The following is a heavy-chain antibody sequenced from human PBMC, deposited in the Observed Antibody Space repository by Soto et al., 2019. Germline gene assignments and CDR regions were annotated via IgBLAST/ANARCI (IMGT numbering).Heavy chain of an antibody. CDR3: ARDDYGDNYAFDI. J-gene: IGHJ3*02. CDR2: IKQDGSEK. Sequence: GGSLRLSCAASGFTFSSYWMSLVRQAPGKGLEWVANIKQDGSEKYYVDSVKGRFTISRDNAKNSLYLQMNSLRAEDTAVYYCARDDYGDNYAFDIWGQGTMVTVSS. V-gene: IGHV3-7*01. D-gene: IGHD4-17*01. CDR1: GFTFSSYW.